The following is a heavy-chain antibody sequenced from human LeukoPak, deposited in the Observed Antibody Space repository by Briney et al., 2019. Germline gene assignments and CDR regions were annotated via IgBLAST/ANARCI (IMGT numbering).Heavy chain of an antibody. CDR3: AKDGSGYSGYDYGYMDV. Sequence: GGSLRLSCAASGFIVSSNYMSWVRQAPGKGLEWVSVMYSGGSTYYADSVKSRFTISRDNSKNMLYLQMNSLRAEDTAVYYCAKDGSGYSGYDYGYMDVWGKGTTVTVSS. J-gene: IGHJ6*03. CDR2: MYSGGST. CDR1: GFIVSSNY. D-gene: IGHD5-12*01. V-gene: IGHV3-53*05.